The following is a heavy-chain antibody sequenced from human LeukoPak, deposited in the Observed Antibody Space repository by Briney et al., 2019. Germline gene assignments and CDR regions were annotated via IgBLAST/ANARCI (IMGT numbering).Heavy chain of an antibody. Sequence: HPGGSLRLSCAASGFTFSSYAMHWVRQAPGKGLEWVAVISYDGSNKYYADSVKGRSTISRDNSKNTLYLQMNSLRAEDTAVYYCARDSLAYCGGDCYSFPGDYWGQGTLVTVSS. J-gene: IGHJ4*02. D-gene: IGHD2-21*02. CDR3: ARDSLAYCGGDCYSFPGDY. V-gene: IGHV3-30-3*01. CDR1: GFTFSSYA. CDR2: ISYDGSNK.